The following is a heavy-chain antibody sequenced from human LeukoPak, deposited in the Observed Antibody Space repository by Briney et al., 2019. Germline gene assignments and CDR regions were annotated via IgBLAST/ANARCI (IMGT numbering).Heavy chain of an antibody. CDR2: IHSTGDTT. D-gene: IGHD1-26*01. CDR3: AKGVYSGTYYSDY. Sequence: GGSLRLSCAVSGFTVSGDYMSWVRQAPGKGLEWVSAIHSTGDTTFYAVSVKGRFTISRDNSKNTLYLQMNSLRAEDTAIYYCAKGVYSGTYYSDYWGQGTLVTVSS. J-gene: IGHJ4*02. CDR1: GFTVSGDY. V-gene: IGHV3-53*01.